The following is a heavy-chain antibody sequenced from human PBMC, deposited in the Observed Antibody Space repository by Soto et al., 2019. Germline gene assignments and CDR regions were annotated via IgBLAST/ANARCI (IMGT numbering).Heavy chain of an antibody. Sequence: PFQAPVSPFPTHHLPGARQAPSQGLEWMGWMNPNSGNTGYAQKFQGRVTMTRNTSISTAYMELSSLRSEDTAVYYFSKGTWSSGWDEYYFVYWGQGTM. V-gene: IGHV1-8*01. D-gene: IGHD6-19*01. CDR2: MNPNSGNT. CDR1: VSPFPTHH. J-gene: IGHJ4*02. CDR3: SKGTWSSGWDEYYFVY.